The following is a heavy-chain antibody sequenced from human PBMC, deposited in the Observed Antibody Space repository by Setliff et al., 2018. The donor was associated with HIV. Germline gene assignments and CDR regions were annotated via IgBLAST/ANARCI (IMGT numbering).Heavy chain of an antibody. CDR1: GGTFSSYA. CDR2: IIPIFGTA. CDR3: ARQNYDGNYWDT. D-gene: IGHD3-22*01. Sequence: SVPVSCKASGGTFSSYAISWVRQAPGQGLEWMGGIIPIFGTANYSQKFEGRVTITTDESTSTAHVELSSLRSEDAAVYFCARQNYDGNYWDTWGPATRVT. V-gene: IGHV1-69*05. J-gene: IGHJ3*02.